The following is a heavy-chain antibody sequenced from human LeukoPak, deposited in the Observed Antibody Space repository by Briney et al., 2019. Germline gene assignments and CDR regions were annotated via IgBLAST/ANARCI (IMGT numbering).Heavy chain of an antibody. V-gene: IGHV3-11*01. CDR1: GFTFSDYY. CDR3: ASFYYERSGHSY. Sequence: GSLRLSCAASGFTFSDYYMSWIRQAPGKGLEWVSYISSSGSTIYYADSVKGRFTISRDNAKNSLYLQMNSLKTEDTAVYYCASFYYERSGHSYWGQGTLVTVSS. CDR2: ISSSGSTI. D-gene: IGHD3-22*01. J-gene: IGHJ4*02.